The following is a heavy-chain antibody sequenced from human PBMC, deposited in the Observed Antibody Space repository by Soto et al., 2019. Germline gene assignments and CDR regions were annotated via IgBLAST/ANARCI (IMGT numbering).Heavy chain of an antibody. J-gene: IGHJ6*02. Sequence: QVQLVQSGAEVKKPGSSVKVSCKASGGTFSSYAISWVRQAPGQGLEWMGGIIPIFGTANYAQKFQGRVTITADESTSTAYMELSSLRSEDTAVYYCARERVAPLRFLEGYYYYGMDVWGQGTTVTVSS. CDR3: ARERVAPLRFLEGYYYYGMDV. CDR2: IIPIFGTA. D-gene: IGHD3-3*01. CDR1: GGTFSSYA. V-gene: IGHV1-69*12.